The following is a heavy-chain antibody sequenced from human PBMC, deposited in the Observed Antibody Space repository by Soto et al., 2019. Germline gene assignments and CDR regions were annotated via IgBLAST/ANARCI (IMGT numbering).Heavy chain of an antibody. CDR3: ARRSIFTWSDAFDI. Sequence: QVELVQSGAEVKKPGASVKVSCKAAGYTFTSYYMHWVRQAPGQGLEWMGFINPRGGITTYAQKFQARVTMTSDTSTSTVYMELRTLKSEDTAVYYCARRSIFTWSDAFDIWGQGTMVTVSA. D-gene: IGHD3-3*01. CDR2: INPRGGIT. J-gene: IGHJ3*02. V-gene: IGHV1-46*01. CDR1: GYTFTSYY.